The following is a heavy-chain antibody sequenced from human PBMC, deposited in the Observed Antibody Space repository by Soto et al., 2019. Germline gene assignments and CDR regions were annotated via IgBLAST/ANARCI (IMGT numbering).Heavy chain of an antibody. CDR1: GFPFSSYV. CDR2: ISGGGSNT. D-gene: IGHD6-19*01. CDR3: ERWGSGWPFDY. J-gene: IGHJ4*02. V-gene: IGHV3-21*01. Sequence: PGGSLRLSCAASGFPFSSYVMSWVRQAPGKGLEWVSGISGGGSNTFYADSVKGRFTISRDNAKNSLYLQMNSLRAEDTAVYYCERWGSGWPFDYSGPGTMVTVYS.